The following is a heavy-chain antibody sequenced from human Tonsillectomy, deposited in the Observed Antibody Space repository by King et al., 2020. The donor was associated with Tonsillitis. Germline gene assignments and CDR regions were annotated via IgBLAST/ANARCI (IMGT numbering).Heavy chain of an antibody. J-gene: IGHJ6*02. D-gene: IGHD2-2*01. CDR2: ISWNSGSI. CDR3: ANDVYSRSTSCYSRASPNYLYYSGIDV. CDR1: GFTFDDYA. Sequence: VQLVESGGGLVQPGRSLRLSCAASGFTFDDYAMHWVRQAPGKGLEWVSGISWNSGSIGHADSVKGRFTISRDNAKNSLYLQMNSLRAEDTALYYCANDVYSRSTSCYSRASPNYLYYSGIDVWGQGTTVTVSS. V-gene: IGHV3-9*01.